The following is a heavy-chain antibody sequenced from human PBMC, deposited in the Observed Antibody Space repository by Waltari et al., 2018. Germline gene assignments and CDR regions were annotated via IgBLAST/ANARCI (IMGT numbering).Heavy chain of an antibody. D-gene: IGHD2-8*02. Sequence: QVQLQESGPGLVKPSETLSLTCAVSGYSLSSGYYWGWIRQPPGKGLEWIGSIYHSGSTYYNPSLKSRVTISVDTSKNQFSLKLSSVTAADTAVYYCARDRSCTGGVCYLFDYWGQGTLVTVSS. CDR3: ARDRSCTGGVCYLFDY. CDR2: IYHSGST. CDR1: GYSLSSGYY. V-gene: IGHV4-38-2*02. J-gene: IGHJ4*02.